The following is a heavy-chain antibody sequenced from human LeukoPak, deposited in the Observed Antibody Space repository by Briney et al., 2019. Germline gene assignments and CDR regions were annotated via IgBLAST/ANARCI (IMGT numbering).Heavy chain of an antibody. V-gene: IGHV3-30-3*01. J-gene: IGHJ4*02. CDR3: TRVADYASFDY. D-gene: IGHD4-17*01. CDR2: ISYDGSNK. Sequence: GRSLRLSCAASGFTFNSYAMHWVRQAPGKGLEWVSVISYDGSNKYYADSVKGRYTVSRDNSKNTLFLQMNSLRAEDTAVYFCTRVADYASFDYWGQGTLVTVSS. CDR1: GFTFNSYA.